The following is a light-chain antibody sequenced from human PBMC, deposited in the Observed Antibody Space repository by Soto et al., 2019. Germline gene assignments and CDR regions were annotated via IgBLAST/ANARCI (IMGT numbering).Light chain of an antibody. CDR2: GAS. V-gene: IGKV3-15*01. J-gene: IGKJ1*01. CDR3: QQYNNWLGT. CDR1: QSVSSN. Sequence: EIVMTQSPATLSVSPGERATLSCRASQSVSSNLAWYQQKPGQAPRLLIYGASTRATGIPARFSGSGSGTEFTLTISSLQSEDCAVYYCQQYNNWLGTFGQGTKVDIK.